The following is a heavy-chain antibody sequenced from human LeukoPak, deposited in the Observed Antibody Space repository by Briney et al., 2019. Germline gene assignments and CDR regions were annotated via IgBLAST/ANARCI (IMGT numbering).Heavy chain of an antibody. J-gene: IGHJ4*02. CDR1: GYTFTSYG. CDR3: ARDPRLTNYYDRSGYYGDYFDD. Sequence: GASVKASCKASGYTFTSYGVSRVRQAPGQGLEWMGWISVYNGNTNYAQKFQGRVTMTTDTSTSTAYMELRSLRSDDTAVYYCARDPRLTNYYDRSGYYGDYFDDWGQGTLVTVSS. D-gene: IGHD3-22*01. CDR2: ISVYNGNT. V-gene: IGHV1-18*01.